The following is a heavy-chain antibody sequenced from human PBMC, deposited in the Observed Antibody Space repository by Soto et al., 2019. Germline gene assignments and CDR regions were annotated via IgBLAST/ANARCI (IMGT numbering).Heavy chain of an antibody. J-gene: IGHJ4*02. Sequence: GGSLRLSCAASGFTFSSYAMSWVRQAPGKGLEWVSAISGSGGSTYYADSVKGRFTISRDNSKNTLYLQMNSLRAEDTAVYYCAKDRRKVTMIVVVSYYFDYWGQGTLVTVSS. D-gene: IGHD3-22*01. CDR2: ISGSGGST. CDR1: GFTFSSYA. V-gene: IGHV3-23*01. CDR3: AKDRRKVTMIVVVSYYFDY.